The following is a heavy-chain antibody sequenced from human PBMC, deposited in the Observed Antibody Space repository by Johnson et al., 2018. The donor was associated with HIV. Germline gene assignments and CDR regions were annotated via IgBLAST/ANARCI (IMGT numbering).Heavy chain of an antibody. V-gene: IGHV3-30-3*01. D-gene: IGHD2-21*01. CDR2: ISYDGSNK. CDR3: TTRGPYGGGDGSHI. CDR1: GFTFSSYA. J-gene: IGHJ3*02. Sequence: QVQLVESGGGVVQPGRSLRLSCAASGFTFSSYAMHWVRQAPGKGLEWVAVISYDGSNKYYADYVKGRFTISRDNSKNTLYLQMNSLRAEDRAGYYCTTRGPYGGGDGSHIWGQGTMVTVSS.